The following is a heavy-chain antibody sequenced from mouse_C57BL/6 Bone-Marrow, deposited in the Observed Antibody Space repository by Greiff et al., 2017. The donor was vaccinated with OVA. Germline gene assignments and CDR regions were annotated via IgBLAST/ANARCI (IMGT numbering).Heavy chain of an antibody. V-gene: IGHV1-66*01. D-gene: IGHD3-1*01. CDR3: ARGATWFGY. Sequence: QVKLQQSGPELVKPGASVKISCKASGYSFTSYYIHWVKQRPGQGLEWIGWIYPGSGNTKYNEKFKGKATLSADKSSSTAYMQLSSLTSEDSAVYYCARGATWFGYWGQGTTLTVSS. CDR2: IYPGSGNT. CDR1: GYSFTSYY. J-gene: IGHJ2*01.